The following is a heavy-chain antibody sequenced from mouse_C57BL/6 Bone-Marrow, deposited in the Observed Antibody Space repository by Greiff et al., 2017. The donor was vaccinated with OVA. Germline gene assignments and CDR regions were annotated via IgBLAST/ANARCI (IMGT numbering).Heavy chain of an antibody. CDR2: ISYDGSN. Sequence: EVQLMESGPGLVKPSQSLSLTCSVTGYSITSGYYWNWIRQFPGNKLEWMGYISYDGSNNYNPSLKNRISITRDTSKNQFFLKLNSVTTEDTATYYCASDYDYDALDYWGQGTTLTVSS. D-gene: IGHD2-4*01. CDR3: ASDYDYDALDY. J-gene: IGHJ2*01. V-gene: IGHV3-6*01. CDR1: GYSITSGYY.